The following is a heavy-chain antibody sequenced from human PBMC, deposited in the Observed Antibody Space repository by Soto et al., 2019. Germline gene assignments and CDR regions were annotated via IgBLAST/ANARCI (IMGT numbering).Heavy chain of an antibody. V-gene: IGHV3-23*01. Sequence: GGSLRLSCATSGFTFSSYAMSWVRQAPGEGLEWVSAVSRSGDNTYYADSVKGRFTTSRDNSKNTLYLQMNSLRAEDTAVYYCAKDFGHYDILTGYPTFGSWGQGTLVTVSS. CDR3: AKDFGHYDILTGYPTFGS. CDR1: GFTFSSYA. CDR2: VSRSGDNT. J-gene: IGHJ4*02. D-gene: IGHD3-9*01.